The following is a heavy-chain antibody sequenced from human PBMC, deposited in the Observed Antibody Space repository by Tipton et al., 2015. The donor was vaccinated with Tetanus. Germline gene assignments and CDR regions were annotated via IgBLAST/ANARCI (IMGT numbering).Heavy chain of an antibody. CDR2: IYYSGST. D-gene: IGHD6-13*01. CDR3: ARQSSSWSNWFDP. CDR1: GGSISSYY. V-gene: IGHV4-59*08. Sequence: TLSLTCAVSGGSISSYYWSWIRQPPGKGLEWIGYIYYSGSTNYNPSLKSRVTISVDTSKNQFSLKLSSVTAADTAVYYCARQSSSWSNWFDPWGQGTLATVSS. J-gene: IGHJ5*02.